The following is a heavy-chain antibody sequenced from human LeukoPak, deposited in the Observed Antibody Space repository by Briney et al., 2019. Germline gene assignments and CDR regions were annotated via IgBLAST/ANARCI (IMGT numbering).Heavy chain of an antibody. CDR3: ASGSTSDY. Sequence: GGSLRLSCAASGFTFSSCMMWVRQAPGKGLVWVSRINSDGSSTSYADSVKGRFTISRDNAKNTLYLQMNSLRAEDTAVYYCASGSTSDYWGQGTLVTVSS. CDR1: GFTFSSCM. V-gene: IGHV3-74*01. D-gene: IGHD1-26*01. CDR2: INSDGSST. J-gene: IGHJ4*02.